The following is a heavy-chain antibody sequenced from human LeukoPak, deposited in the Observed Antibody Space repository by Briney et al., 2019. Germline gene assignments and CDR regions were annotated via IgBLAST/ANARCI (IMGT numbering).Heavy chain of an antibody. CDR3: ARDGTSGFDY. CDR1: GGSISTYY. CDR2: IYYTGNT. J-gene: IGHJ4*02. Sequence: KPSETLSLTCTVSGGSISTYYWSWIRQPPGKGLEWIGYIYYTGNTNYNPSLKSRVTISVDPSENQFSLRLGSVTAADTAIYYCARDGTSGFDYWGQGTLVTVPS. V-gene: IGHV4-59*01. D-gene: IGHD1-1*01.